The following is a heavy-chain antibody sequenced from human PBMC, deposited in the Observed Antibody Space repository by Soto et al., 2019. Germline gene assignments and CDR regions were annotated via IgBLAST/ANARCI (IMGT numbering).Heavy chain of an antibody. CDR2: VIPILGTA. V-gene: IGHV1-69*01. CDR1: GGSLRNSV. J-gene: IGHJ4*02. CDR3: ARLGHPGH. Sequence: QVHLVQSGGEVKKPGASVKVSCTASGGSLRNSVISWVRQAPAQRLEWMGGVIPILGTANYAQKFQGRVTMTADEATSTAYMDLSSLSPDDTAVYYCARLGHPGHWGPGTLVIVSS.